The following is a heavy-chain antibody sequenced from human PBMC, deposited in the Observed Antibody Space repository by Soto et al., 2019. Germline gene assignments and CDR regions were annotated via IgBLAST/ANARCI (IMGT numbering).Heavy chain of an antibody. Sequence: LSLTCTVSGGSISSGGYYWSWIRQHPGKGLEWIGYIYYSGSTYYNPSLKSQVTISVDTSKNQFSLKLSSVTAADTAVYYCARLPPTEISGYWGQGTLVTVSS. CDR2: IYYSGST. D-gene: IGHD3-16*02. J-gene: IGHJ4*02. V-gene: IGHV4-31*01. CDR3: ARLPPTEISGY. CDR1: GGSISSGGYY.